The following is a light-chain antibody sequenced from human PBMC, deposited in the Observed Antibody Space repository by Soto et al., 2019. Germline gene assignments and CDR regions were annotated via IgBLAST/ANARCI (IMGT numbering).Light chain of an antibody. J-gene: IGKJ2*01. V-gene: IGKV1-5*03. CDR1: QSISNW. Sequence: DIQMTQSPSTLSASVGDRVTITCRASQSISNWLAWYQQKPGKAPKILIYKASSLESGVPSRFSGSGSGTEFSLTISSLQPDDFATYYCQQSSINSLTFGQGTNLEI. CDR3: QQSSINSLT. CDR2: KAS.